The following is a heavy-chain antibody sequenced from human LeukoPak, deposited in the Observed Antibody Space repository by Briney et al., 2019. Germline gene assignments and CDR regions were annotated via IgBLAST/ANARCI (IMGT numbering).Heavy chain of an antibody. Sequence: GGSLRLSCAASGFTLSSYWMSWVRQAPGKGLEWVANIKQDGSEKYYVDSVKGRFTISRDNAKNSLYLQMNSLRAEDTAVYYCARDITDGSGSYYRSTPFDYWGQGTLVTVSS. D-gene: IGHD3-10*01. V-gene: IGHV3-7*01. CDR3: ARDITDGSGSYYRSTPFDY. CDR1: GFTLSSYW. CDR2: IKQDGSEK. J-gene: IGHJ4*02.